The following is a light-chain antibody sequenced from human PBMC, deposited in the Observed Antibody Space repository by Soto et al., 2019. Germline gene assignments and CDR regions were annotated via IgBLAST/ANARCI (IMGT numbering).Light chain of an antibody. Sequence: EIVLTQSPGTVSLSPGERATLSCRASQSVSSSYLAWYQQKPGQAPRLLIYGASSRATGIPDRFSGSGSGTDFTPTISRLEPEDFVVYYCQQYGSSPPYTFGQGTRLEIK. CDR1: QSVSSSY. CDR2: GAS. V-gene: IGKV3-20*01. J-gene: IGKJ5*01. CDR3: QQYGSSPPYT.